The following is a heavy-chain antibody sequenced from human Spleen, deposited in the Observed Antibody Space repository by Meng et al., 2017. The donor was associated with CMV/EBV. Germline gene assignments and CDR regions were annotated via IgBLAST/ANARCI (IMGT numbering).Heavy chain of an antibody. CDR2: IYHSGST. Sequence: GSFGGFYWSWIRQPPGEGLEWIGEIYHSGSTDYNPSLKSRVTISVDTSKNQFSLKLSSVTAADTAVYYCARGGHCSSTSCYAFDYWGQGTLVTVSS. CDR3: ARGGHCSSTSCYAFDY. D-gene: IGHD2-2*01. V-gene: IGHV4-34*01. J-gene: IGHJ4*02. CDR1: GSFGGFY.